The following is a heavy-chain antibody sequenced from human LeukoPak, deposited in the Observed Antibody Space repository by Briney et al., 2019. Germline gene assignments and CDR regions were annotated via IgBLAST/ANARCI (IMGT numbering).Heavy chain of an antibody. Sequence: GGSLRLSCVASGFTLSLAWMHWVRQAPGKGLEWVSRIKNDGSYTNYADSVKGRFTISRDNARNTLNLLMTSLRAEDTAVYFCVRDGDAYNFDFWGQGVLVTVSS. V-gene: IGHV3-74*01. D-gene: IGHD5-24*01. J-gene: IGHJ4*02. CDR2: IKNDGSYT. CDR3: VRDGDAYNFDF. CDR1: GFTLSLAW.